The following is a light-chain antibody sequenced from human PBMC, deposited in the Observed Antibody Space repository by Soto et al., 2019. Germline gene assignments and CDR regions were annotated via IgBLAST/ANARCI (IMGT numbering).Light chain of an antibody. V-gene: IGKV3D-20*02. CDR1: QSVSNNY. Sequence: EILFTQSPGTLSLSPGERATLSCRASQSVSNNYLAWYQQKPGQAPRLIIYGASTRANGIPARFSGSGSGTDFTLTISSLEPEDFAVYYCQQRSNWHPITFGQGTRLEIK. J-gene: IGKJ5*01. CDR3: QQRSNWHPIT. CDR2: GAS.